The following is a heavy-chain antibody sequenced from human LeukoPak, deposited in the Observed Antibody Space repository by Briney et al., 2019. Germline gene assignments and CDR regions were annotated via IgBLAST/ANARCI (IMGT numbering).Heavy chain of an antibody. Sequence: PGGSLRLSCAASGFTFSSYAMHWVRQAPGKGLEWVSGISWNSGSIGYADSVKGRFTISRDNAKNSLYLQMNSLRAEDTALYYCAKSPYYSMDYYFDYWGQGTLVTVSS. CDR2: ISWNSGSI. CDR1: GFTFSSYA. D-gene: IGHD3-10*01. J-gene: IGHJ4*02. CDR3: AKSPYYSMDYYFDY. V-gene: IGHV3-9*01.